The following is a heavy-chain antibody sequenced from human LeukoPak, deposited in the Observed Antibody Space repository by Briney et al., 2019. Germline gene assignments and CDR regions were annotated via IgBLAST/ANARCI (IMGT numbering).Heavy chain of an antibody. V-gene: IGHV3-23*01. CDR1: GFTFSNYP. CDR2: ISGSGGNT. Sequence: PGGSLRLSCAASGFTFSNYPMNWVRQAPGKGLEWVSTISGSGGNTYYADSVKGRFTISRDSSKNTLYLQMNSPRAEDTAVYSCAKGMTTITNWFDPWGQGTLVTVSS. CDR3: AKGMTTITNWFDP. D-gene: IGHD4-11*01. J-gene: IGHJ5*02.